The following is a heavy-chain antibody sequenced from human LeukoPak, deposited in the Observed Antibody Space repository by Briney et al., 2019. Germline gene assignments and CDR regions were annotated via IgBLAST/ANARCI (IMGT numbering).Heavy chain of an antibody. D-gene: IGHD1-26*01. CDR1: GYTFTSYG. J-gene: IGHJ3*02. V-gene: IGHV1-18*01. CDR2: ISAYNGNT. Sequence: ASVKVSCKASGYTFTSYGIRWVRPAPRQGLEWMGWISAYNGNTNYAQKLQGRVTMTTDTSTSTAYMELRSLRSDDTAVYYCARLSGASTTDAFDIWGQGTMVTVSS. CDR3: ARLSGASTTDAFDI.